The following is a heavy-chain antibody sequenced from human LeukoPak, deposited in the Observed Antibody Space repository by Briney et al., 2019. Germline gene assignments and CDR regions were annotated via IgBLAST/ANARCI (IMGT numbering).Heavy chain of an antibody. CDR1: GLTFSTYW. D-gene: IGHD2-2*01. Sequence: GGSLRLSCAVSGLTFSTYWMSWVRQAPGQGLEWVANVKHDGSEKYYVDSVKGRFTISRDNAKNSLFLQMNSLRAEDTAVYYCAASLPNIVVVPATKGPFGYWGQGALVTVSS. J-gene: IGHJ4*02. CDR3: AASLPNIVVVPATKGPFGY. V-gene: IGHV3-7*03. CDR2: VKHDGSEK.